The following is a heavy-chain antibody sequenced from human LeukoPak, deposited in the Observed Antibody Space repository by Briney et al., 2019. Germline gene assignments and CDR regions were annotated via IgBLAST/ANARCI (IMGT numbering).Heavy chain of an antibody. V-gene: IGHV3-21*01. CDR3: ARDGPRYCSSTSCYVDY. CDR1: GFTFSSYS. D-gene: IGHD2-2*01. J-gene: IGHJ4*02. Sequence: GGSLRLSCAVSGFTFSSYSMTWVRQAPGKGLEWVSSISSSSSYIYYTDSVKGRFTISRDNAKNSLYLQMNSLRAEDTAVYYCARDGPRYCSSTSCYVDYWGQGTLVTVSS. CDR2: ISSSSSYI.